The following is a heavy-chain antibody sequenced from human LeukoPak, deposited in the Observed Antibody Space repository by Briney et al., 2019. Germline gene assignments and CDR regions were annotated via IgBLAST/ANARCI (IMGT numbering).Heavy chain of an antibody. CDR3: ARVTDSSGYRPPKYYYYYYMDV. Sequence: GGSLRLSCTASGFTFSSYWMSWVRQAPGKGLEWVANIKQDESEKFYVDSVKGRFTISRDNAKNSLYLQMNSLRAEDTAVYYCARVTDSSGYRPPKYYYYYYMDVWGKGTTVTVSS. D-gene: IGHD3-22*01. CDR2: IKQDESEK. J-gene: IGHJ6*03. CDR1: GFTFSSYW. V-gene: IGHV3-7*01.